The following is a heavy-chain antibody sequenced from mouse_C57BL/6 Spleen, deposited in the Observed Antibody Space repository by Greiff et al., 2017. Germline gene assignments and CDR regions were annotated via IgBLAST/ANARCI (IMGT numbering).Heavy chain of an antibody. Sequence: VQLQESGAELVRPGASVKLSCKASGYTFTDYYINWVKQRPGQGLEWIARIYPGSGNTYYNEKFKGKATLTAEKSSSTAYMQLSSLTSEDSAVYFCAREGYKYFDYWGQGTTLTVSS. J-gene: IGHJ2*01. V-gene: IGHV1-76*01. CDR2: IYPGSGNT. CDR3: AREGYKYFDY. CDR1: GYTFTDYY. D-gene: IGHD2-2*01.